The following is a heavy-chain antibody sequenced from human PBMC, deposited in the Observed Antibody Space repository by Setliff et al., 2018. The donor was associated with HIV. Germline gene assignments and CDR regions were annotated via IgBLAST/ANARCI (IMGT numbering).Heavy chain of an antibody. CDR1: GGTFNSYA. J-gene: IGHJ3*02. CDR2: IIPVFGTA. Sequence: SVKVSCKASGGTFNSYAISWVRQAPGQGLEWMGRIIPVFGTANYAQKFQGRVTITADKSTSTAYMELSSLGSEDTAVYYCARDSGYSRSDAFDIWGQGTMVTVSS. V-gene: IGHV1-69*06. CDR3: ARDSGYSRSDAFDI. D-gene: IGHD6-13*01.